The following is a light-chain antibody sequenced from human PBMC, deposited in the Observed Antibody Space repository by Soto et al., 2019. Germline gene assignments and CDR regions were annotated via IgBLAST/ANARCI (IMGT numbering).Light chain of an antibody. CDR1: QGISGSY. J-gene: IGKJ5*01. CDR3: QQYGTSIT. CDR2: GAS. Sequence: EIVLTQSPGTLSLSPGERATPSCGASQGISGSYLAWYQQKPGQAPRLLIYGASSRAPDIPDRFSGSGSGADFTLTISRLEPEDFAVYYGQQYGTSITFGQGTRLEIK. V-gene: IGKV3-20*01.